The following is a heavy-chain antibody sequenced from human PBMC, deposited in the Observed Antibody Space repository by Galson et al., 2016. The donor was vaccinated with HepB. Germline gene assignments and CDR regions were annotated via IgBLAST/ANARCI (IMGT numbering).Heavy chain of an antibody. V-gene: IGHV3-23*01. D-gene: IGHD3-10*01. J-gene: IGHJ4*02. Sequence: LRLSCAASGFTFSDYPMSWVRQAPGKGLEWVSVISGSAGGTNYAESVKDRFTISRDNSKNTVYLQMNSLRAEDTAVYYCAKGAVPNYYGSGTFENWGQGTLVTVSS. CDR3: AKGAVPNYYGSGTFEN. CDR1: GFTFSDYP. CDR2: ISGSAGGT.